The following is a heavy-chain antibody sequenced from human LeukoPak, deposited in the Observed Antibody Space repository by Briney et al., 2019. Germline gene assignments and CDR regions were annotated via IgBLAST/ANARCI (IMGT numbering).Heavy chain of an antibody. D-gene: IGHD2-21*01. J-gene: IGHJ4*02. Sequence: PGGSLRLSCAAFGFTFSSYAMSWVRQAPGKGLEWVSGISGSGDSDSTYYADSVKGRFSISRDNSKNTLYLQMDSLRGEDTAVYYCAKDFRIGYSAHFDYWGQGALVTVSS. CDR1: GFTFSSYA. CDR3: AKDFRIGYSAHFDY. CDR2: ISGSGDSDST. V-gene: IGHV3-23*01.